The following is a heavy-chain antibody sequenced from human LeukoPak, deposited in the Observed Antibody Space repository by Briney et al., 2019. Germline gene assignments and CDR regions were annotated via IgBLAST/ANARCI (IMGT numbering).Heavy chain of an antibody. CDR3: ARAHPRFRTMVRGVISGPSDY. CDR2: TYSGGRT. CDR1: GFTVTRNY. J-gene: IGHJ4*02. V-gene: IGHV3-53*01. Sequence: GGSLRLSCAASGFTVTRNYMTWVRQAPGKGLEWVSVTYSGGRTYYEDSVKGRFTISRDNSKNTLYLQMNSLRAEDTAVYYCARAHPRFRTMVRGVISGPSDYWGQGTLVTVSS. D-gene: IGHD3-10*01.